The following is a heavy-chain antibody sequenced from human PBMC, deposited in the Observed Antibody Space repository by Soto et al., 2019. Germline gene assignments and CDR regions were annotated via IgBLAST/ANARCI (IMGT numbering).Heavy chain of an antibody. J-gene: IGHJ4*02. CDR2: IYSGGRT. Sequence: EVQLVESGGGLVQPGGSLRLSCTGSGFTVSNNYMSCVRQAPGKGLEWVSVIYSGGRTFYADSVKGRFTISRDDSENTLFLQLNSLRAEDTAVYYCARDGAGDGYNYDDYWGQGNLVTVSS. V-gene: IGHV3-66*01. CDR3: ARDGAGDGYNYDDY. CDR1: GFTVSNNY. D-gene: IGHD5-12*01.